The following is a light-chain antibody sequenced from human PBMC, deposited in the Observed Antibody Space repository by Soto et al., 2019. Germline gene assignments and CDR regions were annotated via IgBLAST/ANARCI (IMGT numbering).Light chain of an antibody. Sequence: QSVLTQPLSASASPGQRVTISCSGGSSNIGSNTVAWYQHLPGTAPPRLIFTAGQRPSGVPGRFSGSKSGTSASLAISGLQSEDEGDYYCHSYDDSLSGSVFGGGTKLTVL. V-gene: IGLV1-44*01. CDR3: HSYDDSLSGSV. CDR1: SSNIGSNT. J-gene: IGLJ3*02. CDR2: TAG.